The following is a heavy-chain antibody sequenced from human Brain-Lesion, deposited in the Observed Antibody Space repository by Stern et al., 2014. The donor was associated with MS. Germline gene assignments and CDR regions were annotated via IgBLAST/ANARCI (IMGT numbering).Heavy chain of an antibody. V-gene: IGHV6-1*01. CDR3: AKGYNWFDS. CDR2: TYYRSKWYY. CDR1: GDSVSSNSAA. Sequence: QVQLQESGPGLMKPSQTLALTCAISGDSVSSNSAAWNWIRQSPSRGLAWRGRTYYRSKWYYQYAESVKSRITINADTSTNQFSRQLNSVTPEDTAVYLCAKGYNWFDSWGQGTVVTVS. J-gene: IGHJ5*01.